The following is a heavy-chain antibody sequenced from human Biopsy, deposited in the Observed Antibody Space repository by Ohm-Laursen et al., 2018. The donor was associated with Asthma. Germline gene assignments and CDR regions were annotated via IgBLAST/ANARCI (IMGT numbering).Heavy chain of an antibody. D-gene: IGHD6-13*01. J-gene: IGHJ6*02. Sequence: ASVKVSCKASGDSFSNYAISWVRQAPGLGLEWMGGISPVFGSTNIAQKFQGRVTISADIFTKTAYLEVRSLRSDDTAVYYCASPSSSREILYYYYNMDIWGQGTTVTV. V-gene: IGHV1-69*06. CDR2: ISPVFGST. CDR1: GDSFSNYA. CDR3: ASPSSSREILYYYYNMDI.